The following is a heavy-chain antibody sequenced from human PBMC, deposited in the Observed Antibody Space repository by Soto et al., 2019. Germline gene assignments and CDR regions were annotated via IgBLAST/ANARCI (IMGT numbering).Heavy chain of an antibody. CDR2: ISDSGDRT. J-gene: IGHJ3*01. V-gene: IGHV3-23*01. Sequence: EVQLMESGGGLVQPGGSLRLSCASSGFTLSMSAVNWVRQAPGKGLEWVSYISDSGDRTYYADSVKGRFTISRDRSKNTVALQNDSLRAEDTAVYYCAKDRSLIVKAGDAFDVWGQGTKVTVSS. D-gene: IGHD3-16*02. CDR3: AKDRSLIVKAGDAFDV. CDR1: GFTLSMSA.